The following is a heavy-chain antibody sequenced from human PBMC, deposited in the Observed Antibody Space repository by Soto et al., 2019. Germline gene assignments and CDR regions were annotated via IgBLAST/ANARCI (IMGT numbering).Heavy chain of an antibody. J-gene: IGHJ2*01. CDR3: AQTLGLAVAGPGRFDL. Sequence: QVQLVQSGAEVKKPGSSVKVSCKASGGTFSSYAISWVRQAPEQGLEWMGGIIPIFGRANYAQKFQGRVTITAAASTSTAYMELSRLRSEDTAVYYCAQTLGLAVAGPGRFDLWGRGTLVTVSS. V-gene: IGHV1-69*12. CDR2: IIPIFGRA. D-gene: IGHD6-19*01. CDR1: GGTFSSYA.